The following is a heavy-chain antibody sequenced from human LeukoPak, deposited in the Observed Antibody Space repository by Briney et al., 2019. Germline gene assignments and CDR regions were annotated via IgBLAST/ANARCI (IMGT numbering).Heavy chain of an antibody. D-gene: IGHD5-18*01. V-gene: IGHV3-30*18. CDR2: ISYDGSNK. CDR1: GFTFSSYG. CDR3: AKHSTAMRGDYFDY. Sequence: GGSLRLSCAASGFTFSSYGMHWVRQAPGKGLEWVAAISYDGSNKYYADSVKGRFTISRDNSKNTLYLQMNSLRAEDTAVYYCAKHSTAMRGDYFDYWGQGTLVTVSS. J-gene: IGHJ4*02.